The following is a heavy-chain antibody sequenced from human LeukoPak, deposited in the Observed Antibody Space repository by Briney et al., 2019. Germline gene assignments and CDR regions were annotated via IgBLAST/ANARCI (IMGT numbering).Heavy chain of an antibody. Sequence: SETLSLTCAVYGGSFSVYYWSWIRQPPGKGLEWIGEINHSGSTNYNPSLKSRVTISVDTSKNQFSLKLSSVTAADTAVYYCARGRRHYGGNSNWFDPWGQGTLVTVSS. CDR1: GGSFSVYY. J-gene: IGHJ5*02. V-gene: IGHV4-34*01. D-gene: IGHD4-23*01. CDR2: INHSGST. CDR3: ARGRRHYGGNSNWFDP.